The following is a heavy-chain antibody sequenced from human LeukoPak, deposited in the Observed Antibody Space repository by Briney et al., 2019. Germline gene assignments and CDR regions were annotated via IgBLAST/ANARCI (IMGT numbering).Heavy chain of an antibody. CDR3: AREYNWNDWDYFDY. CDR2: IYYSGST. J-gene: IGHJ4*02. Sequence: SETLSLTFTVSGGSISSYYWSWIRQPPGKGLEWIGYIYYSGSTNYNPSLKSRVTISVDTSKNQFSLKLSSVTAADTAVYYCAREYNWNDWDYFDYWGQGTLVTVSS. CDR1: GGSISSYY. V-gene: IGHV4-59*01. D-gene: IGHD1-20*01.